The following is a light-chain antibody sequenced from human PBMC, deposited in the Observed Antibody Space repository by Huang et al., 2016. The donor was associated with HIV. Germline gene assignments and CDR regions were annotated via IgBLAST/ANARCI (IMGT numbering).Light chain of an antibody. Sequence: EIVLTQSPATLSLSPGERATLSCRASQSVSSYLAWYQQTPGQAPRLLIADAANRATGIPARFSGSGSGTDFTRTIGSLGPGEFAVYYCQQRSNWPPIFTFGPGTKVDIK. V-gene: IGKV3-11*01. CDR1: QSVSSY. CDR2: DAA. J-gene: IGKJ3*01. CDR3: QQRSNWPPIFT.